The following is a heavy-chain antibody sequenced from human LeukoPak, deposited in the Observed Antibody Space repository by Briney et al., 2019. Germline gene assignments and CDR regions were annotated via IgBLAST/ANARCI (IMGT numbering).Heavy chain of an antibody. CDR3: ARARYGGNSGSQYYFDY. CDR1: GFSFDDYT. J-gene: IGHJ4*02. Sequence: GGSLRLSCAASGFSFDDYTMYWVRQAPEKGLEWVSLINWYGDSTYYADSVKGRFTISRDNAKNSLYLQMNSLRAEDTAVYYCARARYGGNSGSQYYFDYWGQGTLDTVSS. D-gene: IGHD4-23*01. CDR2: INWYGDST. V-gene: IGHV3-43*01.